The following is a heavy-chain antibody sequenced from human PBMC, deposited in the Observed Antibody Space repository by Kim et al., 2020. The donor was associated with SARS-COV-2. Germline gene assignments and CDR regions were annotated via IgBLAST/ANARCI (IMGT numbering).Heavy chain of an antibody. CDR1: GFTFSSYG. Sequence: GGSLRLSCAASGFTFSSYGMHWVRQAPGKGLEWVAVIWYDGSNKYYADSVKGRFTISRDNSKNTLYLQMNSLRAEDTAVYYCARVYSSGWYEQEPGWSYFDYWGQGTLVTVSS. CDR3: ARVYSSGWYEQEPGWSYFDY. CDR2: IWYDGSNK. V-gene: IGHV3-33*01. D-gene: IGHD6-19*01. J-gene: IGHJ4*02.